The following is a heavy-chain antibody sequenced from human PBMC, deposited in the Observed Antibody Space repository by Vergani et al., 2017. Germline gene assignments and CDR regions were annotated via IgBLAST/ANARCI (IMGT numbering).Heavy chain of an antibody. J-gene: IGHJ2*01. Sequence: QITLKESGPTLVKPTQTLTLTCTFSGFSLSTSGVGVGWIRQPPGKALEWLALIYWNDDKRYSPSLKSRLTITKDTSKNQVVLTMTNMDPVDTATYYCAHGVGYYDILTGHYDWYFDLWGRGTLVTVSS. D-gene: IGHD3-9*01. CDR2: IYWNDDK. CDR1: GFSLSTSGVG. CDR3: AHGVGYYDILTGHYDWYFDL. V-gene: IGHV2-5*01.